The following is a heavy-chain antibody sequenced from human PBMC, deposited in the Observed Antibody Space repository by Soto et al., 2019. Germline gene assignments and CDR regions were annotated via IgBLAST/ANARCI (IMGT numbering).Heavy chain of an antibody. Sequence: SVKVSCKASGGTFSSYAISWVRQAPGQGLEWMGGIIPIFGTANYAQKFQGRVTITADESTSTAYMELRSLRSEDTAVYYCARDLGIAVAGTSDYWGQGTLVTVSS. CDR3: ARDLGIAVAGTSDY. CDR1: GGTFSSYA. J-gene: IGHJ4*02. CDR2: IIPIFGTA. V-gene: IGHV1-69*13. D-gene: IGHD6-19*01.